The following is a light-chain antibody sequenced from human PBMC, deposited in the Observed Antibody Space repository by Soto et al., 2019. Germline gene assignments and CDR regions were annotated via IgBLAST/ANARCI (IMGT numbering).Light chain of an antibody. CDR3: QQRENWLYT. V-gene: IGKV3-11*01. CDR1: QSVSSSY. J-gene: IGKJ2*01. CDR2: DAS. Sequence: EIVLTQSPATLSLSPGERATLSCRASQSVSSSYLAWYQQKPGQAPRLRIYDASNRASGIPARFSGSGSGTDFNLTIRSLEPDDFEVYSCQQRENWLYTFGQGTKVEIK.